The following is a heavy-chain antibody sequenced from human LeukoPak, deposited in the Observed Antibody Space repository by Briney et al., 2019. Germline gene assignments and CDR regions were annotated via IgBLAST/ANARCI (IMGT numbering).Heavy chain of an antibody. J-gene: IGHJ4*02. CDR3: AKDAPIIYDSSGYYYELGAYFDY. CDR2: ISSSGSTI. V-gene: IGHV3-48*03. CDR1: GFTFSSYE. D-gene: IGHD3-22*01. Sequence: GGSLRLSCAASGFTFSSYEMNWVRQAPGKGLEWVSYISSSGSTIYYADSVKGRFTISRDNSKNTLYLQMNSLRAEDTAVYYCAKDAPIIYDSSGYYYELGAYFDYWGQGTLVTVSS.